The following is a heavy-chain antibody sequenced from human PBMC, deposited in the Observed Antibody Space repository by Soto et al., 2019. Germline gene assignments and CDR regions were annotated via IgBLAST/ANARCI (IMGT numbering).Heavy chain of an antibody. CDR1: NGSVGSGTYS. V-gene: IGHV4-30-2*01. Sequence: NPSETLSLTCTVSNGSVGSGTYSWSWVRQPPGKGLEWIGYIYYSGTTYYTPSLKSRLTMSMDRANDHFSLNLTSVTAADTAVYFCARGHYYYGMDVWGQGITVTVSS. CDR3: ARGHYYYGMDV. J-gene: IGHJ6*02. CDR2: IYYSGTT.